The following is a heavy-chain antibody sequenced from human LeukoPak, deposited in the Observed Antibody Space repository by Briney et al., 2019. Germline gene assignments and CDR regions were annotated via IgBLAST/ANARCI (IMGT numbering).Heavy chain of an antibody. CDR1: GYTFTSYG. CDR3: ARRGYGDYQYYYYYYGMDV. CDR2: ISAYNGNT. Sequence: ASVKVSCKASGYTFTSYGISWVRQALGQGLEWLGWISAYNGNTNYAQKLQGRVTMTTDTSTSTAYMELRSLRSDGTAVYYCARRGYGDYQYYYYYYGMDVWGQGTTVTVSS. J-gene: IGHJ6*02. D-gene: IGHD4-17*01. V-gene: IGHV1-18*01.